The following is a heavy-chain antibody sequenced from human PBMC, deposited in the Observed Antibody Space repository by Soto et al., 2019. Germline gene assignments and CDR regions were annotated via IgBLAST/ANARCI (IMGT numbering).Heavy chain of an antibody. CDR1: GFTFSDYY. J-gene: IGHJ4*02. CDR2: ISSSSSYT. D-gene: IGHD3-16*01. CDR3: ARNLRRDGLFDY. V-gene: IGHV3-11*06. Sequence: QVQLVESGGGLVKPGGSLRLSCAASGFTFSDYYMSWIRQAPGKGLEWVSYISSSSSYTNYADSVKGRFTISRDNAKNSLYLQMNSLRAEDTAVYYCARNLRRDGLFDYWGQGTLVTVSS.